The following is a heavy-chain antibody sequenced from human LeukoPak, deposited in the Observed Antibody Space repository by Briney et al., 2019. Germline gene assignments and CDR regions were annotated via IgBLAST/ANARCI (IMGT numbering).Heavy chain of an antibody. J-gene: IGHJ4*02. CDR2: ISSDGSIT. Sequence: GWSLRLSCAASGFTFSTYWMHWVRQAPGKGLVWVSRISSDGSITGYADSVKGRFTVSRDNAKNTLYLQMNSLRAEDTAVYYCARHLNYYLDYWGQGTLVTVSS. D-gene: IGHD3-10*01. CDR3: ARHLNYYLDY. V-gene: IGHV3-74*01. CDR1: GFTFSTYW.